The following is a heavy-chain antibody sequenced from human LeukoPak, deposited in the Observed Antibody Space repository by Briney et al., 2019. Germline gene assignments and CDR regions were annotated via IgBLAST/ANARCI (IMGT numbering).Heavy chain of an antibody. CDR2: INPNSGVT. J-gene: IGHJ4*02. Sequence: ASVKVSCKASGYTFTDYYMHWVRQAPGQGLEWMGWINPNSGVTTFAQKFQGRVTMTRDTSISTAYMEVSGLRYDDTAVYYCARDGGIYYDNSGTSYGPGDSWGQGPLITVSS. D-gene: IGHD3-22*01. V-gene: IGHV1-2*02. CDR1: GYTFTDYY. CDR3: ARDGGIYYDNSGTSYGPGDS.